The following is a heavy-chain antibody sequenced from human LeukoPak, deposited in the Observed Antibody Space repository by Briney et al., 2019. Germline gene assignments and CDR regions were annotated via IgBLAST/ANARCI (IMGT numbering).Heavy chain of an antibody. V-gene: IGHV3-21*01. J-gene: IGHJ3*02. CDR2: ISSSSSYI. D-gene: IGHD2-2*01. CDR3: ARAGGYCSSTSCYLTAFDI. Sequence: GGSLRLSCAASGFTFSSYSMNWVRQAPGKGLEWVSSISSSSSYIYYADSVKGRFTISRDNAKNSLYLQMNSLRAEDTAVYYSARAGGYCSSTSCYLTAFDIWGQGTMVTVSS. CDR1: GFTFSSYS.